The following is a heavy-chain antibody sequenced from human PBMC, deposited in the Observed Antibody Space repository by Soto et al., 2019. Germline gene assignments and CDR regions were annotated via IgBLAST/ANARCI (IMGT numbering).Heavy chain of an antibody. D-gene: IGHD3-9*01. CDR1: GGSISSGGYY. CDR3: ARDSMYHEIVIGYPQIDYAMDV. Sequence: QVQLQESGPGLVKPSQTLSLTCTVSGGSISSGGYYWSWIRQYPGKGLEWIGYIYYIGNTYYNPSLKGRLTRSVDTSKNQFSLKLSSVTAADTAVYYCARDSMYHEIVIGYPQIDYAMDVWGQGTTVTVSS. J-gene: IGHJ6*02. CDR2: IYYIGNT. V-gene: IGHV4-31*03.